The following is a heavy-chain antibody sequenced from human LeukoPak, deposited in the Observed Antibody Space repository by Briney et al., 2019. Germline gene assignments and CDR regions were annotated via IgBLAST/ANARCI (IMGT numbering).Heavy chain of an antibody. CDR3: ASGIAARQSLWYFDL. D-gene: IGHD6-6*01. CDR2: IIPIFGTA. Sequence: GASVKVSCKASGGTFSSYAISWVRQAPGQGLEWMGGIIPIFGTANYAQKFQGRVTITTDESTSTAYMELSSLRSEDTAVYYCASGIAARQSLWYFDLWGRGTLVTVSS. V-gene: IGHV1-69*05. J-gene: IGHJ2*01. CDR1: GGTFSSYA.